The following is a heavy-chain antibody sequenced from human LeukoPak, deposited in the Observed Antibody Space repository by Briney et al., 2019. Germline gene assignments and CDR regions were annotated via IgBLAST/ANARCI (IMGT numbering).Heavy chain of an antibody. J-gene: IGHJ5*02. CDR3: ARHGYSSGWYVPSWFDP. CDR2: NYYSGST. Sequence: PSETLSLTCTVSGGSISIYCWSWIRQPPEKGPECIGYNYYSGSTNYNPSLKSRVTISVDTSKNQFSLKLSSVTAADTAVYYCARHGYSSGWYVPSWFDPWGQGTLVTVSS. V-gene: IGHV4-59*08. CDR1: GGSISIYC. D-gene: IGHD6-19*01.